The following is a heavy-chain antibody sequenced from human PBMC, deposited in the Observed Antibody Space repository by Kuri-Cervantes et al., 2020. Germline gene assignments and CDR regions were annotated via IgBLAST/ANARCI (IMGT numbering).Heavy chain of an antibody. CDR2: ISWNSGSI. J-gene: IGHJ6*02. Sequence: GGSLRLSCVASGFTFDDYAMHWVRQAPGKGLEWVSGISWNSGSIGYADSVKGRFTISRDNAKNSLYLQMNSLRAEDTAVYYCAKELYATTVKGYYYGMDVWGQGTTVTVSS. V-gene: IGHV3-9*01. CDR1: GFTFDDYA. D-gene: IGHD4-17*01. CDR3: AKELYATTVKGYYYGMDV.